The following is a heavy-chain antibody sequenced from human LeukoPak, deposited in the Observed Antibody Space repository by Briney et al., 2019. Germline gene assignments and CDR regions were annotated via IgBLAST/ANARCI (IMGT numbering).Heavy chain of an antibody. V-gene: IGHV1-18*01. CDR3: ATFLFMVRGVITDY. CDR2: ISAYNGNT. J-gene: IGHJ4*02. Sequence: GASVKVSCKASGYTFTSYGISWVRQAPGQGLEWMGWISAYNGNTNYAQKLQGRVTMTEDTSTDTAYMELSSLRSEDTAVYYCATFLFMVRGVITDYWGQGTLVTVSS. D-gene: IGHD3-10*01. CDR1: GYTFTSYG.